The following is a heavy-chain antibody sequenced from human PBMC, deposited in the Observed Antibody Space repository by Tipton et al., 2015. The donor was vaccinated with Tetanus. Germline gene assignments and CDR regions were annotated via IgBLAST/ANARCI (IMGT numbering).Heavy chain of an antibody. V-gene: IGHV4-30-4*01. CDR2: MFYSGSA. J-gene: IGHJ4*02. Sequence: TLSLTCTVSGGSISNDNYYWSWIRQPPGKGLEWIGYMFYSGSAYYNPPLKSRITISMDTSRNQFSLNLSSVTAADTAVYYCARGPTATSDYWGQGTLVTVSS. CDR3: ARGPTATSDY. D-gene: IGHD4-17*01. CDR1: GGSISNDNYY.